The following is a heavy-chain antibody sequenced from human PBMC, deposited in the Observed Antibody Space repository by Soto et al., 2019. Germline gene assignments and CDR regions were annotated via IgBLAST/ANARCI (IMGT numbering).Heavy chain of an antibody. J-gene: IGHJ4*02. CDR2: ISAYNGNT. CDR3: ARDLALFIAAAGPQGDY. Sequence: QVQLVQSGAEVKMPGASVKVSCKASGYTFTSYGISWVRQAPGQGLEWMGWISAYNGNTYYAQKLQGRVTMTTDTSTSTAYMELRSLRSDDTAVYYCARDLALFIAAAGPQGDYWGQGTLVTVSS. D-gene: IGHD6-13*01. CDR1: GYTFTSYG. V-gene: IGHV1-18*01.